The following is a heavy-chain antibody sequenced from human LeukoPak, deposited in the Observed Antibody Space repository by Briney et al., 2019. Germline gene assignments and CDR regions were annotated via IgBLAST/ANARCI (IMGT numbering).Heavy chain of an antibody. CDR3: AREGMLRKKPLDY. CDR1: GFTFSSYW. Sequence: GSLRLSCVASGFTFSSYWMSWVRQAPGKGLEWVANIKQDGSEKYYVDSVKGRFTISRDNAKNSLYLQMNSLRAEDTAVYYCAREGMLRKKPLDYWGQGTLVTVSS. V-gene: IGHV3-7*01. J-gene: IGHJ4*02. CDR2: IKQDGSEK. D-gene: IGHD2-15*01.